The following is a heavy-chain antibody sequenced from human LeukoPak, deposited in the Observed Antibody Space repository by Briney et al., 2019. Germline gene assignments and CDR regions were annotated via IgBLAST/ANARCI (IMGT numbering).Heavy chain of an antibody. J-gene: IGHJ3*02. CDR3: ARSDYHNSGSHTVFDAFDI. V-gene: IGHV4-59*01. D-gene: IGHD3-10*01. Sequence: SETLSLTCTVSGGSISRYYWSWIRRPPGKGLEWIGYIDDSGNTNYNPSLKSQVTISVDKSKNQFSLKLSFVTAADTAMYYCARSDYHNSGSHTVFDAFDIWGRGTRVTVSS. CDR2: IDDSGNT. CDR1: GGSISRYY.